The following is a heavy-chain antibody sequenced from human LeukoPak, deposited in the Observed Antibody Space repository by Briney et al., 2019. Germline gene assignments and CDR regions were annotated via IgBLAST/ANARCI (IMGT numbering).Heavy chain of an antibody. V-gene: IGHV3-7*01. J-gene: IGHJ4*02. Sequence: TGGSLRLSCAASGFIFTNYFMSWVRQAPGKGLEWVASIKHDGSEKYYVDSVKGRFTISRDNAKNSLYLQMNSLRAEDTAVYYCARGHVDTTMAGEFDFWGQGTLVTVSS. CDR3: ARGHVDTTMAGEFDF. CDR2: IKHDGSEK. CDR1: GFIFTNYF. D-gene: IGHD5-18*01.